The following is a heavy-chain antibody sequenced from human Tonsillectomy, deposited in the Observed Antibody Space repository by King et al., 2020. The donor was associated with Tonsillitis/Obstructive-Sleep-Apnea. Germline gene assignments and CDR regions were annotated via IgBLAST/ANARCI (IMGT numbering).Heavy chain of an antibody. Sequence: VQLPQGGAGLLKPSETLSLPCAVYGGSFSGYYWSWIRQPPGKGLEWIGEINHSGSTNYNPSLKSRVTISVDTSKNQFSLKLSSVTAADTAVYYCARGDIGYCSSTSCYGGYYYYYMDVWGKGTTVTVSS. D-gene: IGHD2-2*01. CDR3: ARGDIGYCSSTSCYGGYYYYYMDV. J-gene: IGHJ6*03. CDR1: GGSFSGYY. CDR2: INHSGST. V-gene: IGHV4-34*01.